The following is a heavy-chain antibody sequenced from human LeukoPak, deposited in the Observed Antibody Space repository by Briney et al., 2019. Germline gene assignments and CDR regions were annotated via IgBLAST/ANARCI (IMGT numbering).Heavy chain of an antibody. Sequence: SQTLSLTCTVSGYSISSGYYWGWIRQPPGKGLEWFGSIYHSGSTYYDPSLKSRVTISVDTSKNQFSLRLSAVTAEDTAVYYCARWSGFAYFDSWGQGTLVTVSS. D-gene: IGHD3-3*01. J-gene: IGHJ4*02. V-gene: IGHV4-38-2*02. CDR2: IYHSGST. CDR1: GYSISSGYY. CDR3: ARWSGFAYFDS.